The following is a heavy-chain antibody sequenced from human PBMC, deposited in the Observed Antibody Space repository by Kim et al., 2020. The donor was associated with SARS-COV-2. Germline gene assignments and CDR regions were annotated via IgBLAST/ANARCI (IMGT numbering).Heavy chain of an antibody. CDR3: ARENYDRSYAPLDY. CDR2: INTNTGNP. V-gene: IGHV7-4-1*02. CDR1: GYTFTTYA. D-gene: IGHD3-22*01. J-gene: IGHJ4*02. Sequence: ASVKVSCKASGYTFTTYAVNWVRQAPVQGLEWVGWINTNTGNPTYAQGFTGRFVFSLDMSVSTAYLQINSLKAEDTAVYYCARENYDRSYAPLDYWGQGTLVAVSS.